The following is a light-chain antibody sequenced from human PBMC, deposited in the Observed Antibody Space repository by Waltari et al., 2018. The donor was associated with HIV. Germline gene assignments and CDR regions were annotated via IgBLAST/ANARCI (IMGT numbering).Light chain of an antibody. V-gene: IGLV1-47*01. CDR3: AASDDSLSGWL. CDR1: SSNIGSNS. J-gene: IGLJ3*02. Sequence: QSELTQPPSVYGTPGQRVTIPCSGSSSNIGSNSVYWYQQLPGTAPKLLTSRIHQPPSWVPYRFSGSKSGTSASLAISGLRAEDEADYFCAASDDSLSGWLFGGGTKLTVL. CDR2: RIH.